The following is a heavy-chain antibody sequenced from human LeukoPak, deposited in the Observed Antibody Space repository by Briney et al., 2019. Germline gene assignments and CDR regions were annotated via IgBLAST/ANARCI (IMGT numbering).Heavy chain of an antibody. Sequence: PGGSLRLSCAASGFTVSNNYMTWVRQAPGKGLEWVSVIYSVGSTYYADSVKGRFTISRDNFKNTLYLQMNSLKGEDTAVYYCARDGYSGSTYFEYWGQGTLVTVSS. V-gene: IGHV3-53*01. D-gene: IGHD5-12*01. CDR2: IYSVGST. CDR1: GFTVSNNY. CDR3: ARDGYSGSTYFEY. J-gene: IGHJ4*02.